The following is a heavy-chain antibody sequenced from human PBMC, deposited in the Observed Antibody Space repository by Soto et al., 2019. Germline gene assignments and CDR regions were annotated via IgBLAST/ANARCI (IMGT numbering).Heavy chain of an antibody. CDR3: AKDRRAGGNSAFYFDF. CDR1: GFKFSNYA. V-gene: IGHV3-23*01. J-gene: IGHJ4*02. CDR2: ISATGGGT. Sequence: GGSLRLSCAASGFKFSNYAMSWVRQAPGKGLEWASLISATGGGTYYADSVKGRFTISRDNSHNTLYLQVHSLTAEDTAVYYCAKDRRAGGNSAFYFDFWGQGAHVTAPS. D-gene: IGHD3-16*01.